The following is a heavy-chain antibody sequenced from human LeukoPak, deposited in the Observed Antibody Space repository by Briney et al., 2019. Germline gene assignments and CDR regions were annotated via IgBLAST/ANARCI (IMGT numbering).Heavy chain of an antibody. CDR3: AREGRIAARQSDSYYYYYYMDV. Sequence: GGSPRLSCAASGFTFSSYAMSWVRQAPGKGLEWVSAISGGGGSTYYADSVKGRFTISRDNAKNSLYLQMNSLRAEDTAVYYCAREGRIAARQSDSYYYYYYMDVWGKGTTVTVSS. V-gene: IGHV3-23*01. J-gene: IGHJ6*03. CDR2: ISGGGGST. D-gene: IGHD6-6*01. CDR1: GFTFSSYA.